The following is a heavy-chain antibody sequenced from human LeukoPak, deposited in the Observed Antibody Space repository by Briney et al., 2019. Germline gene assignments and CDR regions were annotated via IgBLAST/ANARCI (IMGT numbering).Heavy chain of an antibody. D-gene: IGHD3-22*01. J-gene: IGHJ4*02. V-gene: IGHV4-34*01. Sequence: PSETLSLTCAVSGGPFSGYYWSWIRQSPGKGLEWIGEINHSGSTNYSPSLKSRVTISVDTSKNQFSLRLSSVTAADTAVYFCARRSLYYDTSGFYLRSYYFDYWGQGALVTISS. CDR2: INHSGST. CDR3: ARRSLYYDTSGFYLRSYYFDY. CDR1: GGPFSGYY.